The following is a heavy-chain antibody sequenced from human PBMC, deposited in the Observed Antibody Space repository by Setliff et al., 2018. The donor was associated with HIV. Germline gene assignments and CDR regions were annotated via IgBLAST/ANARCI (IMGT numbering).Heavy chain of an antibody. Sequence: PSETLSLTCTVSGGSISSSSYYWSWIRQPPGKGLEWIGYISPTGNTNYNPSLKSRVTISTDTSKNQFSLNVRSVTAADTAVYFCAKSSPSIGYISDHWGQGTLVTVSS. CDR1: GGSISSSSYY. V-gene: IGHV4-61*01. J-gene: IGHJ4*02. CDR3: AKSSPSIGYISDH. CDR2: ISPTGNT. D-gene: IGHD5-12*01.